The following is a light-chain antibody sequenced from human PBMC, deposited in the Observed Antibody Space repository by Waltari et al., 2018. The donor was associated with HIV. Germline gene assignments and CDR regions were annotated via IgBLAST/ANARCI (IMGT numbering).Light chain of an antibody. CDR1: LNDIGGYNY. J-gene: IGLJ1*01. CDR2: EVT. V-gene: IGLV2-14*01. CDR3: SSYTASSTYV. Sequence: QSALNQPTSVSGSPGQSISISCTGTLNDIGGYNYVAWYQHHPGKAPKLLIYEVTNRPTGISDRFSGSKSGNTASLTISGLHAEDEAVYYCSSYTASSTYVFGPGTRVIV.